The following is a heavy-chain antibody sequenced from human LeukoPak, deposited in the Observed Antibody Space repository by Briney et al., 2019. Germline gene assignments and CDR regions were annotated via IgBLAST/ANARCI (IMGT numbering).Heavy chain of an antibody. Sequence: GGSLRLSCAASGFTFRDHYMDWVRQAPGKGLEWVSYISNSGSGIYYADSVKGRFTISRDNAKNSLYLQMNILRAEDTAVYYCVRDGPNWGQGTLVTVSS. CDR1: GFTFRDHY. J-gene: IGHJ4*02. CDR2: ISNSGSGI. CDR3: VRDGPN. V-gene: IGHV3-11*04. D-gene: IGHD3/OR15-3a*01.